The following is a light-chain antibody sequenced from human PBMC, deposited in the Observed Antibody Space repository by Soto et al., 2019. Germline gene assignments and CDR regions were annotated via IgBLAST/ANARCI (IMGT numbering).Light chain of an antibody. V-gene: IGLV8-61*01. Sequence: QTVVTQEPSFSVSPGGTVTLTCALSSGSLSASFFPSWCQQTPGQAPRPLIHSTNTRSSGVPDRFSGSILGNKAALIITGAQVDDESDYYCALFVNNGWVFGGGTKLTVL. CDR3: ALFVNNGWV. J-gene: IGLJ3*02. CDR2: STN. CDR1: SGSLSASFF.